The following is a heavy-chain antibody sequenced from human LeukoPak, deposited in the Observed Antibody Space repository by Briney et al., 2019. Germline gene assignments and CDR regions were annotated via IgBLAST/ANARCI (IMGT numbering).Heavy chain of an antibody. Sequence: SETLSLTCTVSGGSISSYYWGWIRQPPGKGLEWIGSIYYSGSTYYNPSLKSRVTISVDTSKNQFSLKLSSVTAADTAVYYCARPAGDSSYYFDYWGQGTLVTVSS. CDR2: IYYSGST. V-gene: IGHV4-39*01. J-gene: IGHJ4*02. CDR3: ARPAGDSSYYFDY. CDR1: GGSISSYY. D-gene: IGHD4-17*01.